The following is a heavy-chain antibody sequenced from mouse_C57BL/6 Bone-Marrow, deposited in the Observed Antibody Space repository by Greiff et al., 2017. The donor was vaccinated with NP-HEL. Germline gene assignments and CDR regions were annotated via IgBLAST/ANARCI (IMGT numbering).Heavy chain of an antibody. CDR3: ARRGLYYYGSSYGFAY. V-gene: IGHV1-59*01. CDR1: GYTFTSYW. D-gene: IGHD1-1*01. CDR2: IDPSDSYT. J-gene: IGHJ3*01. Sequence: VQLQQPGAELVRPGTSVKLSCKASGYTFTSYWMHWVKQRPGQGLEWIGVIDPSDSYTNYNQKFKGKATLTVDTSSSTAYMQLSSLTSEDSAVYYCARRGLYYYGSSYGFAYWGQGTLVTVSA.